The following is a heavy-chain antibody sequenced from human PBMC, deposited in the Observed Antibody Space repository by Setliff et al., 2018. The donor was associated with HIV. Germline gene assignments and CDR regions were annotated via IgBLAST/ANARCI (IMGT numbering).Heavy chain of an antibody. CDR2: IYHSGST. CDR1: GYSISSGYY. CDR3: ARDGGGYSSGDAFDI. V-gene: IGHV4-38-2*02. J-gene: IGHJ3*02. D-gene: IGHD6-19*01. Sequence: SETLSLTCGVSGYSISSGYYWGWIRQPPGKGLEWIGSIYHSGSTYYNPSLKSRVTIPIDTSKNQFSLKLSSVTAADAAVYYCARDGGGYSSGDAFDIWGQGTMVTVSS.